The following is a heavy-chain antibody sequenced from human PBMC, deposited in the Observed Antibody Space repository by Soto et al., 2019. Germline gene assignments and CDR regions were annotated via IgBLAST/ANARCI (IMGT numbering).Heavy chain of an antibody. CDR3: ARDEDIVVVVAAPPYGMDV. J-gene: IGHJ6*02. V-gene: IGHV3-30-3*01. D-gene: IGHD2-15*01. Sequence: QVQLVESGGGVVQPGRSLRLSCAASGFTFSSYAMHWVRQAPGKGLEWVAVISYDGSNKYYADSVKGRFTISRDNSKNSLYLQRNSLRDEDTAVYYCARDEDIVVVVAAPPYGMDVWGQGTTVTVSS. CDR1: GFTFSSYA. CDR2: ISYDGSNK.